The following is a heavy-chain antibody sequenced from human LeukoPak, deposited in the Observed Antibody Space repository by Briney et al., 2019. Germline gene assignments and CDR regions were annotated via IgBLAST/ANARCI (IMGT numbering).Heavy chain of an antibody. CDR1: GYTFTGYY. D-gene: IGHD2-2*01. CDR2: INPNSGGT. CDR3: ASEAVSSSSRMIVVAPAAMGGWFDP. J-gene: IGHJ5*02. V-gene: IGHV1-2*02. Sequence: ASVKVSCKASGYTFTGYYMHWVRQAPGQGLEWMGWINPNSGGTNYAQKFQGRVTMTRDTSISPAYMELSRLRSDDTAVYYCASEAVSSSSRMIVVAPAAMGGWFDPWGQGTLVTVSS.